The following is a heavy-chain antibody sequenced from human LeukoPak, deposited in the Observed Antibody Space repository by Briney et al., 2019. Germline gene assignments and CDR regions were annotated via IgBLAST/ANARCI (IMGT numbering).Heavy chain of an antibody. Sequence: SETLSLTCTISGASSSSSSYYWGLIRQPPGKGLEWIGSIYYSWITYYNPSLKSRVTISVETSKNQFSLKLSSVTAADTAVYYCARAYDYVWGSYQTAFDYWGQGTLVTDSS. CDR2: IYYSWIT. V-gene: IGHV4-39*01. J-gene: IGHJ4*02. CDR3: ARAYDYVWGSYQTAFDY. CDR1: GASSSSSSYY. D-gene: IGHD3-16*02.